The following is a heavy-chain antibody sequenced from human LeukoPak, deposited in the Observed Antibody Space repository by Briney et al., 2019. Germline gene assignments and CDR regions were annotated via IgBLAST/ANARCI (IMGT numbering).Heavy chain of an antibody. V-gene: IGHV3-23*01. Sequence: ETLSLTCAVYGGSFSGYYWSWIRQPPGKGLEWVSAISGSGGSTYYADSVKGRFTISRDNSKNTLYLQMNSLRAEDTAVYYCAKESGSGSYYTYYYYYGMDVWGKGTTVTVSS. J-gene: IGHJ6*04. CDR1: GGSFSGYY. CDR3: AKESGSGSYYTYYYYYGMDV. D-gene: IGHD3-10*01. CDR2: ISGSGGST.